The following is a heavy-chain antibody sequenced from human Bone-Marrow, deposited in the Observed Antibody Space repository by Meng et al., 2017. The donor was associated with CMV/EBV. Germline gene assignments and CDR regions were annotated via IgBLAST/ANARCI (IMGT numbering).Heavy chain of an antibody. Sequence: ESLKISCAASGFTFDDYAMHWVRQAPGKGLEWVSLISWDGGSTYYADSVKGRFTISRDNSKNSLYLQMNSLSAEDTALYYCAKALLAYYGMDVWGQGTTVTVSS. CDR3: AKALLAYYGMDV. CDR1: GFTFDDYA. V-gene: IGHV3-43D*03. D-gene: IGHD3-3*02. CDR2: ISWDGGST. J-gene: IGHJ6*02.